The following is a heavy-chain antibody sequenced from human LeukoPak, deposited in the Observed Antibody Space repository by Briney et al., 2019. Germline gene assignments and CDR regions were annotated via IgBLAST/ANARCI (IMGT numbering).Heavy chain of an antibody. Sequence: GGSLRLSCAASGFSFNTYGIHWVRQAPGKGLERVAFIRYDGSNKYYADSVKGRFTISRDNSKNTLYLQMNSLRAEDTAVYYCAKGVGIAVAGLANWFDPWGQGTLVTVSS. CDR3: AKGVGIAVAGLANWFDP. J-gene: IGHJ5*02. CDR2: IRYDGSNK. V-gene: IGHV3-30*02. D-gene: IGHD6-13*01. CDR1: GFSFNTYG.